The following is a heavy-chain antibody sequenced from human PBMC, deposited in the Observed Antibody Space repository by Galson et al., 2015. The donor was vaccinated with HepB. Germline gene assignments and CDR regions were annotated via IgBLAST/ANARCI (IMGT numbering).Heavy chain of an antibody. Sequence: SLRLSCAGSGFNFNSYWMSWVRHTPGKGLEWVANIKHDGTEKYYVDSVKGRFIISRDNADHSLYLQMSGLRAEDTAVFYCATSSTARGGTDLWGQGTLVTVSS. V-gene: IGHV3-7*03. CDR3: ATSSTARGGTDL. CDR1: GFNFNSYW. J-gene: IGHJ4*02. CDR2: IKHDGTEK. D-gene: IGHD3-10*01.